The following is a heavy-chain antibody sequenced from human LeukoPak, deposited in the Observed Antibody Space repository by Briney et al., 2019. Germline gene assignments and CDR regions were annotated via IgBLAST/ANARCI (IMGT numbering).Heavy chain of an antibody. CDR3: ASPGIEDFSNWFDP. V-gene: IGHV3-48*03. CDR1: GFTFSRYE. CDR2: ISGSGAPI. Sequence: GGSLRLSCEVSGFTFSRYEMNWVRQAPGKGLEWISFISGSGAPIYYADSVKGRFTISRDNAKNSLYLQMDSLRAEDTAVYYCASPGIEDFSNWFDPWGQGTLVTVSS. D-gene: IGHD6-13*01. J-gene: IGHJ5*02.